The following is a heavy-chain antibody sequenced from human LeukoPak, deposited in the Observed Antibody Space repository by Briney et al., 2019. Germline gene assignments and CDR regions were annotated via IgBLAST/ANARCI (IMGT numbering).Heavy chain of an antibody. D-gene: IGHD6-19*01. V-gene: IGHV3-7*01. CDR1: QFSISYDW. CDR3: VRGSGWFFGL. CDR2: IKEDGRDR. J-gene: IGHJ4*02. Sequence: SGGALRLSCAASQFSISYDWVHWVRQAPGKVLEWVASIKEDGRDRHYLVSVKGRFSISRHNAKNSLYLEMHTLRAEDTAVYYCVRGSGWFFGLWGQGSLVTVSS.